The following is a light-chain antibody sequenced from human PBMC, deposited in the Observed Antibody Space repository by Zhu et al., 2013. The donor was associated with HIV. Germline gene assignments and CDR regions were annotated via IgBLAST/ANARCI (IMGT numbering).Light chain of an antibody. V-gene: IGKV1-9*01. CDR3: QQYREWPFT. CDR2: AAS. CDR1: QDIGKY. Sequence: DIQLTQSPSFLSASVGDRVTITCRASQDIGKYLAWYQQKPGKAPTLLVYAASTTADEVPSRFSGRGSGTEFTFTISSLHSEDFAVYYCQQYREWPFTFGQGTKVEVK. J-gene: IGKJ2*01.